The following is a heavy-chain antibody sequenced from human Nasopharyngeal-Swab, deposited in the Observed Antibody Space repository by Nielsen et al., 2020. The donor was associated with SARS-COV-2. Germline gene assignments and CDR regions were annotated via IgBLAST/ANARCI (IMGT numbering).Heavy chain of an antibody. CDR1: GFSFSIYS. CDR2: IYRGGTT. D-gene: IGHD4-11*01. V-gene: IGHV3-66*01. Sequence: GESLKISCAASGFSFSIYSMNWVRQAPGKGLEWVSIIYRGGTTYYADSVKGRFTFSRDNSKNTVYLQMDSLRVEDTAVYYCARGGDYSDYGGFDYFDYWGQGTLVTVSS. CDR3: ARGGDYSDYGGFDYFDY. J-gene: IGHJ4*02.